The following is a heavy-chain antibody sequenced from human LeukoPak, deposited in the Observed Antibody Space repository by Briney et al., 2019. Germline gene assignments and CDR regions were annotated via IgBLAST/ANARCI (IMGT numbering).Heavy chain of an antibody. J-gene: IGHJ4*02. CDR1: GGSISSYY. D-gene: IGHD3-10*01. Sequence: PSETLSLTCTVSGGSISSYYWSWIRQPPGKGLEWIGYIYCSGSTNYNPSLKSRVTISVDTSKNQFSLKLSSVTAADTAVYYCARHYGSGSYYLDYWRQGTLVTVSS. CDR3: ARHYGSGSYYLDY. V-gene: IGHV4-59*08. CDR2: IYCSGST.